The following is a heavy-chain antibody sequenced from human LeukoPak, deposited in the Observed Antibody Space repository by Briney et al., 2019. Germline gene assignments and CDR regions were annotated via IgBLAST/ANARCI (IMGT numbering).Heavy chain of an antibody. D-gene: IGHD1-7*01. CDR1: GFTLSDYY. CDR3: ASTPNWNYAMDY. V-gene: IGHV3-11*01. J-gene: IGHJ4*02. CDR2: ISSSGSTI. Sequence: PGGSLRLSCAASGFTLSDYYMSWIRQAPGKGLEWVSYISSSGSTIYYADSVKGRFTISRDNAKNSLYLQMNSLRAEDTAVYYCASTPNWNYAMDYWGQGTLVTVSS.